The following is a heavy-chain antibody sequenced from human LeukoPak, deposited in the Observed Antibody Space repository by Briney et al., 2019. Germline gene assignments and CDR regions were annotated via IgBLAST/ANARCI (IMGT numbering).Heavy chain of an antibody. CDR1: GGTFSSYA. CDR3: ARAQIPSHYCSSTSCYSHDAFDI. V-gene: IGHV1-69*05. J-gene: IGHJ3*02. CDR2: IIPIFGTA. D-gene: IGHD2-2*02. Sequence: GSSVKVSCKASGGTFSSYAISWVRQAPGQGLEWMGGIIPIFGTANYAQKFQGRVTITTDESTSTAYMELSSLRSEDTAVYYCARAQIPSHYCSSTSCYSHDAFDIWGQGTMVTVSS.